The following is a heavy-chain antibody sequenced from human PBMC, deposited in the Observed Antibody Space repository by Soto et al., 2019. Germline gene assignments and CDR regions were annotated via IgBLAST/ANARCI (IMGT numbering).Heavy chain of an antibody. CDR2: IWYDGSNK. CDR3: ARAYSNGVGGYYYYGMDV. V-gene: IGHV3-33*01. D-gene: IGHD4-4*01. J-gene: IGHJ6*02. Sequence: GGSLRLSCAASGFTFSSYGMHWVRQAPGKGLEWVAVIWYDGSNKYYADSVKGRFTISRDNSKNTLYLQMNSLRAEDTAVYYCARAYSNGVGGYYYYGMDVWGQGTTVTVSS. CDR1: GFTFSSYG.